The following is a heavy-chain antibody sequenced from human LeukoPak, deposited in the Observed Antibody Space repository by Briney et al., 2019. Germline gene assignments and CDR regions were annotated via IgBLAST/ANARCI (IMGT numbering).Heavy chain of an antibody. D-gene: IGHD6-19*01. CDR3: AKDGVAGTGDAFDI. CDR2: ISGSGGST. CDR1: GFTFSSYA. Sequence: GGSLRLSCAASGFTFSSYAMSWVRQAPGKGLEWVSSISGSGGSTYYGDSVKGRFTISRDNSKNTLYVQMNSLRAEDTAVYYCAKDGVAGTGDAFDIWGQGTMVTVSS. V-gene: IGHV3-23*01. J-gene: IGHJ3*02.